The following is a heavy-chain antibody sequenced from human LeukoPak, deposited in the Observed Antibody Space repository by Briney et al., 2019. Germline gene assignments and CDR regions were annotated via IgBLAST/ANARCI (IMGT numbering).Heavy chain of an antibody. D-gene: IGHD6-25*01. V-gene: IGHV1-2*06. CDR3: ARVERLREGRTFDY. Sequence: GASVKVSCKASGYTFTGYYMHWVRQAPGQGLEWMGRINPNSGGTNYAQKFQGRVTMTRDTSISTAYMALSRLRSDDTAVYYCARVERLREGRTFDYWGQGTLVTVSS. CDR2: INPNSGGT. J-gene: IGHJ4*02. CDR1: GYTFTGYY.